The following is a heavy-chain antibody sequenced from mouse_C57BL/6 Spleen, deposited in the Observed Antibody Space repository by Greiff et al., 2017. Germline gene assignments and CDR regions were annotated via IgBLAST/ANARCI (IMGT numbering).Heavy chain of an antibody. D-gene: IGHD1-3*01. CDR1: GYTFTSYW. V-gene: IGHV1-55*01. Sequence: QVQLQQPGAELVKPGASVKMSCKASGYTFTSYWITWVKQRPGQGLEWIGDIYPGSGSTNYNEKFKSKATLTVDTSSSPAYMQLSSLTYEDAAVYYCARCQLRRSGYFDVWGTGTTVTVSS. CDR2: IYPGSGST. J-gene: IGHJ1*03. CDR3: ARCQLRRSGYFDV.